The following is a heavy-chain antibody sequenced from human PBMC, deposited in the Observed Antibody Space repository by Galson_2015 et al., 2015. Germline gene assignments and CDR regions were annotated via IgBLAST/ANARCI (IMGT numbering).Heavy chain of an antibody. CDR3: ARSSSEDYYGMDV. CDR1: GYTFPSYY. D-gene: IGHD3-22*01. J-gene: IGHJ6*02. Sequence: CKASGYTFPSYYMHWVRQAPGQGLAWMGIINPSGGSTSYAQKFQGRVTMTRDTSTSTVYMELSSLRSEDTAVYYCARSSSEDYYGMDVWGQGTTVTVSS. V-gene: IGHV1-46*01. CDR2: INPSGGST.